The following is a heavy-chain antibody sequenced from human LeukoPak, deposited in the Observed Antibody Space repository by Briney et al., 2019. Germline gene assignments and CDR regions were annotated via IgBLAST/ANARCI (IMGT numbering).Heavy chain of an antibody. CDR1: GFTFNTYA. J-gene: IGHJ4*02. CDR2: ISYNGGKK. CDR3: ARGGVDY. V-gene: IGHV3-30*04. Sequence: GGSLRLSCVASGFTFNTYAIHWVRQAPGKGLEWVALISYNGGKKDYADSVKGRFTIDRDNSKNTLYLQMNSLRADDTAVYYCARGGVDYWGQGTLITVSS.